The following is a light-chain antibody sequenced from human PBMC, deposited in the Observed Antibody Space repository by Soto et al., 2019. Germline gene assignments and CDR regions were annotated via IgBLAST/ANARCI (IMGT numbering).Light chain of an antibody. V-gene: IGKV3-15*01. CDR2: GAS. Sequence: EIVMTQSPATLSVSPGERATLSCRASQSISNNLAWYHQRPGQAPRLLMYGASTRATGIPARFSGSGSGTESTLTISSLQSEDFAVYYCQQYNNWWTFGQGTRVEIK. CDR1: QSISNN. J-gene: IGKJ1*01. CDR3: QQYNNWWT.